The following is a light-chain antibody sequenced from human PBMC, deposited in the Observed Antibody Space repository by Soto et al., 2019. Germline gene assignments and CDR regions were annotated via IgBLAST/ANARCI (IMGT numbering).Light chain of an antibody. Sequence: DIQMTQSPSSLSASVGDRVTITCRASQSISSYLNWYQQKPGKAPKLLIYAASSLQSGVPSRFSGSGSGTDFTLTISSLQPEDFATYYCQQSYSTPGTCGPGTKVDIK. CDR2: AAS. CDR1: QSISSY. V-gene: IGKV1-39*01. J-gene: IGKJ3*01. CDR3: QQSYSTPGT.